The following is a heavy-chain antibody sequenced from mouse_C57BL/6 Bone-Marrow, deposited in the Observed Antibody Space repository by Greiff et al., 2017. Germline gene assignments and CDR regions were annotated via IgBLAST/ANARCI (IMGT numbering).Heavy chain of an antibody. D-gene: IGHD1-1*01. J-gene: IGHJ3*01. CDR1: GYTFTSYW. CDR3: AREKGEIYYYGSSPFAY. CDR2: IDPNSGGT. Sequence: QVQLQQPGAELVKPGASVKVSCKASGYTFTSYWMHWVKQRPGRGLEWIGRIDPNSGGTKYNEKFKSKATLTVDKPSSTAYMQLSSLTSEDSAVYYCAREKGEIYYYGSSPFAYWGQGTLVTVSA. V-gene: IGHV1-72*01.